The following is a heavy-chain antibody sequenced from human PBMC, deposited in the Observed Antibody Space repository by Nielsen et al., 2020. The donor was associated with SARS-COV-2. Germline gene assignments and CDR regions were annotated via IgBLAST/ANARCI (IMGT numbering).Heavy chain of an antibody. CDR2: ISYDGSVQ. V-gene: IGHV3-30*18. J-gene: IGHJ4*02. CDR3: TKGARLGDY. Sequence: GESLKISCEASGFTISRYGMHWVRQAPGKGLEWVTFISYDGSVQYYADSVKGRFTISTDISKNTLYLQMNSLRAEDTAVYYCTKGARLGDYWGQGTLVTVSS. D-gene: IGHD6-19*01. CDR1: GFTISRYG.